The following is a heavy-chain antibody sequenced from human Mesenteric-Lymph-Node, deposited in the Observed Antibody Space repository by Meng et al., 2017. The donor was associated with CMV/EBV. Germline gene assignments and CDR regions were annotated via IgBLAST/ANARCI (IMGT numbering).Heavy chain of an antibody. J-gene: IGHJ4*02. V-gene: IGHV3-20*04. CDR3: AKDLGRRGEGATIHY. Sequence: GESLKISCAASGFTFDDYGMSWVRQAPGKGLEWVSGINWNGGSTGYADSVKGRFTISRDNAKNSLYLQMNSLKLEDTALYYCAKDLGRRGEGATIHYWGQGTLVTVSS. CDR2: INWNGGST. D-gene: IGHD1-26*01. CDR1: GFTFDDYG.